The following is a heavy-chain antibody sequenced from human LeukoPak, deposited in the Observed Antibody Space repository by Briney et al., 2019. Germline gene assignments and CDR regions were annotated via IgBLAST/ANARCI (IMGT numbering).Heavy chain of an antibody. CDR2: IYYSGST. D-gene: IGHD4-23*01. Sequence: SETLSLTCTVSGGSISSGDYYWSWIRQPPGKGLEWIGYIYYSGSTYYNPSLKSRVTISVDTSKNQFSLKLSSVTAADTAVYYCAREGTYGGNSDWLDPWGQGTLVTVSS. CDR1: GGSISSGDYY. V-gene: IGHV4-30-4*01. J-gene: IGHJ5*02. CDR3: AREGTYGGNSDWLDP.